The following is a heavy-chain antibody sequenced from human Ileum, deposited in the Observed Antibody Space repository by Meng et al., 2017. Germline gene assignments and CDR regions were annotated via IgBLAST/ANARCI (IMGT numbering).Heavy chain of an antibody. CDR3: ARVSYNKGSPKFDS. V-gene: IGHV4-4*02. Sequence: VQVHEPASGLGQLSEPLSLCCAAARDSIRNGNWWSWVRQPPGKGLEWIGEIYESGTTNYNPSLKSRVTISVDKSKNEFSLKLSSVTAADTALYYCARVSYNKGSPKFDSWGQGTLVTVSS. J-gene: IGHJ4*02. D-gene: IGHD1-14*01. CDR2: IYESGTT. CDR1: RDSIRNGNW.